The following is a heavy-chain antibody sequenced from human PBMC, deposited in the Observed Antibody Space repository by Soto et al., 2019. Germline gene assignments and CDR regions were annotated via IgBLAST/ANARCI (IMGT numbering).Heavy chain of an antibody. V-gene: IGHV4-4*02. Sequence: PSETLSLTCAVSSGSICSSNWWSWVRQPPGKGLEWIGEIYHSGSTNYNPSLKSRVTISVDKSKNQFSLKLSSVTAADTAVYYCARDKVYSMDHYFDYWGQGTLVTVSS. CDR2: IYHSGST. CDR3: ARDKVYSMDHYFDY. J-gene: IGHJ4*02. CDR1: SGSICSSNW. D-gene: IGHD4-4*01.